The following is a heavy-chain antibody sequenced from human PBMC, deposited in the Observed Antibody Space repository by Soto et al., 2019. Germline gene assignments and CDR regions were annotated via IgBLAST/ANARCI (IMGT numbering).Heavy chain of an antibody. J-gene: IGHJ5*02. CDR2: IYYSGST. D-gene: IGHD3-9*01. CDR1: GGSISSYY. CDR3: AREGYDILTGSSHWFDP. V-gene: IGHV4-59*01. Sequence: PSETLSLTCTVSGGSISSYYWSWIRQPPGKGLEWIGYIYYSGSTNYNPSLKSRVTISVDTSKNQFSLKLSSVTAADTAVYYCAREGYDILTGSSHWFDPWGQGTLVTVSS.